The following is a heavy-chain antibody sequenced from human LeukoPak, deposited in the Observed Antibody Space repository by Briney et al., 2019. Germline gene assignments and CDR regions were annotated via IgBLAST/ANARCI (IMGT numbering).Heavy chain of an antibody. Sequence: GGSLRLSCTASGFTFGDYGMSWVRQAPGKGLEWVGFIRSKVYGGTTEYAASVKDRFTISRDDSKSIAYLQVNSLKTEDTAVYYCARRCSSTSCRLRSWAFDIWGQGTMVTVSS. CDR3: ARRCSSTSCRLRSWAFDI. J-gene: IGHJ3*02. CDR2: IRSKVYGGTT. V-gene: IGHV3-49*04. D-gene: IGHD2-2*01. CDR1: GFTFGDYG.